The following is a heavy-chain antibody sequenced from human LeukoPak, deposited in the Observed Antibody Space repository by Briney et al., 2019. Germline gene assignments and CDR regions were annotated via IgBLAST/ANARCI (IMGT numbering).Heavy chain of an antibody. CDR1: GYSISSGYY. V-gene: IGHV4-38-2*02. CDR3: ARDSGTTGEVKFDP. D-gene: IGHD3-10*01. CDR2: ISGSGTI. J-gene: IGHJ5*02. Sequence: SETLSLTCTVSGYSISSGYYWGWIRQPPGRGLEWIGSISGSGTITYNPALQSRLSISIDTSKNQFSLKLMSVTAADTAVYYCARDSGTTGEVKFDPWGQGTLVTVSS.